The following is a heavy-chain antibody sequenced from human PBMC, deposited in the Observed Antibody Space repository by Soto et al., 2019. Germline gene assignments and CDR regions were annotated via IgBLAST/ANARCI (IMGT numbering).Heavy chain of an antibody. Sequence: GGSLRLSCAASGFTFRSYAMGWVRQAPGKGLEWVSAISNSGSNTYYADSVKGRFTTSRDNSRATLYLQMNSLRAEDTAVYYCGKDQLADYYFDYWGQGALVTVSS. CDR3: GKDQLADYYFDY. D-gene: IGHD3-3*01. V-gene: IGHV3-23*01. CDR1: GFTFRSYA. J-gene: IGHJ4*02. CDR2: ISNSGSNT.